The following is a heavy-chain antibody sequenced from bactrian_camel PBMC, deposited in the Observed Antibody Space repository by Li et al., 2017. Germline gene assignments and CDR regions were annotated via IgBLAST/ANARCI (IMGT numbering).Heavy chain of an antibody. D-gene: IGHD3*01. J-gene: IGHJ6*01. CDR2: IASDGTK. CDR1: GYTYSTYC. Sequence: HVQLVESGGGSVQAGGSLSLSCAASGYTYSTYCMGWFRQAPRKEREEVAAIASDGTKNYADSVKGRFIISQDNAKNTLYLQMNSLKPEDTAAYYCAADRLTYDCYSGSWYFVGESGYRGQGTQVTVS. CDR3: AADRLTYDCYSGSWYFVGESGY. V-gene: IGHV3S53*01.